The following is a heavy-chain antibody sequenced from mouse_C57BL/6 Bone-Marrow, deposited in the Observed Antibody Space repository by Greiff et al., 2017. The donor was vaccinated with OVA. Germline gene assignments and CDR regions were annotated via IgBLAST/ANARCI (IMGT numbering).Heavy chain of an antibody. V-gene: IGHV7-1*01. Sequence: EVMLVESGGGLVQPGRSLRLSCATSGFNFSDIYMEWVRQTPGKGLEWIAASRNKANDYTTEYTASVKGRFIVSRDTSQSNSYLQINDLRAEDTAIYYCARYAQNSIDYWGQGTSVTVSS. CDR2: SRNKANDYTT. J-gene: IGHJ4*01. CDR1: GFNFSDIY. CDR3: ARYAQNSIDY.